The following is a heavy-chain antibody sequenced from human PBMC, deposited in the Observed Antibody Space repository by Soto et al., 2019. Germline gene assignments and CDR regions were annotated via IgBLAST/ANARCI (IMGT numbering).Heavy chain of an antibody. J-gene: IGHJ6*02. CDR3: ARDPLRFLEWLSGPYYYGMDV. Sequence: ASVKVACKASGYTFTSYGISWVRLAPGQGLEWMGWISAYNGNTNYAQKLQGRVTMTKDTSTSTAYMELRSLRSDDTAVYYCARDPLRFLEWLSGPYYYGMDVGGPVTTVTVS. CDR1: GYTFTSYG. V-gene: IGHV1-18*01. CDR2: ISAYNGNT. D-gene: IGHD3-3*01.